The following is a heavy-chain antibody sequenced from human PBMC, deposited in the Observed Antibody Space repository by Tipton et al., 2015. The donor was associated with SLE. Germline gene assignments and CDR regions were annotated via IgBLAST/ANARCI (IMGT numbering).Heavy chain of an antibody. D-gene: IGHD7-27*01. CDR1: GYSLYSGYY. CDR3: ASDQLGIKFDY. V-gene: IGHV4-38-2*01. Sequence: TLSLTCAVSGYSLYSGYYWGWIRQPPGKGLEWIGSVYHSGSTYYNPSLKSRVTISVDTSKNQFALKLSSVTAADTAVYYCASDQLGIKFDYRGQGTLVTVSS. J-gene: IGHJ4*02. CDR2: VYHSGST.